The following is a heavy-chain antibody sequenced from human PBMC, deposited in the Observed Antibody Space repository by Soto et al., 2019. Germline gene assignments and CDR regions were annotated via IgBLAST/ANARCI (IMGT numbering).Heavy chain of an antibody. CDR1: GFSLTTSGVA. V-gene: IGHV2-5*02. CDR2: IYGDDDK. J-gene: IGHJ3*02. CDR3: AHSKFFSFVGEFVI. D-gene: IGHD1-26*01. Sequence: QITLKESGPSLVKPTQTLTLTCTFSGFSLTTSGVAVGWIRQPPGKALEWLALIYGDDDKRYSTSLKTRLAISRCTSENQVVPTMTDMDSVDTATYNCAHSKFFSFVGEFVIWGEGTMVTVSS.